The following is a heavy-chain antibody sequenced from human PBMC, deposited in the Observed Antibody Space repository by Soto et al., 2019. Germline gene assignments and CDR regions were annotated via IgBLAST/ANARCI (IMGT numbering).Heavy chain of an antibody. D-gene: IGHD3-22*01. CDR1: GGTFRSYS. CDR2: IIPIFDIT. V-gene: IGHV1-69*01. J-gene: IGHJ6*02. CDR3: ARPDEGGYSSNHHYYYALDV. Sequence: QVQLVQSGAEVKKPGSSVKVSCKASGGTFRSYSISWVRQAPGQGLEWMGGIIPIFDITNYAQKLQGRVTITAEESTSTAYMELSSLGSDDTAVYYCARPDEGGYSSNHHYYYALDVWGQGTTVTV.